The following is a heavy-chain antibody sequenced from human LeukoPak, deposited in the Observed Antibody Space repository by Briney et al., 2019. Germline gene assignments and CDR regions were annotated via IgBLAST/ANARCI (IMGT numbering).Heavy chain of an antibody. Sequence: GGSLRLSCAAPGITISSYWMSWVRQAPGKGLEWVANIKEDRSEKYYVDSVKGRFTISRDNAKKSLYLQMNRLRAEDTAVYYCEAFYYDESGWGDASDMWGQGTMVTVSS. D-gene: IGHD3-16*01. CDR3: EAFYYDESGWGDASDM. J-gene: IGHJ3*02. V-gene: IGHV3-7*01. CDR1: GITISSYW. CDR2: IKEDRSEK.